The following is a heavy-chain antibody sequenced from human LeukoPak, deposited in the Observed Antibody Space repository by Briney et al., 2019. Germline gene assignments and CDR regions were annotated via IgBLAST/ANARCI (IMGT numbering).Heavy chain of an antibody. Sequence: PGGSLRLSCAASGFTVSSNYMSWVRQAPGKGLEWVSVIYSVGSTYYADSVKGRFTISRDNSKNTLSLQMNSLRVEDTAVYYCASCSGPNYYYGVDVWGQGTTVTVSS. CDR1: GFTVSSNY. V-gene: IGHV3-53*01. CDR2: IYSVGST. J-gene: IGHJ6*02. CDR3: ASCSGPNYYYGVDV. D-gene: IGHD3-10*02.